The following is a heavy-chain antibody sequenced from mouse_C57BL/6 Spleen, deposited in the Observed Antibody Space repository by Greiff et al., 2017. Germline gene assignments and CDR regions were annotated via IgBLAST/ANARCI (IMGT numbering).Heavy chain of an antibody. CDR2: IYPSDSET. D-gene: IGHD2-4*01. CDR1: GYTFTSYW. J-gene: IGHJ4*01. V-gene: IGHV1-61*01. Sequence: QVQLQQPGAELVRPGSSVKLSCKASGYTFTSYWMDWVKQRPGQGLEWIGNIYPSDSETHYNQKFKDKATLTVDKSSSTAYMQLSSLTSEYSAVYYCAREGLRRGVYAMDYWGQGTSVTVSS. CDR3: AREGLRRGVYAMDY.